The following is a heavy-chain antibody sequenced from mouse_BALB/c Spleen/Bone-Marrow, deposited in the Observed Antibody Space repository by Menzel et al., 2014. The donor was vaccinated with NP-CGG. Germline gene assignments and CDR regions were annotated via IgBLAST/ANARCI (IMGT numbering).Heavy chain of an antibody. CDR1: GYTFSSYW. J-gene: IGHJ3*01. V-gene: IGHV1-9*01. CDR2: ILPGSGST. D-gene: IGHD1-1*02. CDR3: ASFYGRFAY. Sequence: QVQLQQSGAELMKPGASVKISCKATGYTFSSYWIEWVKQRPGHGLEWIGEILPGSGSTNYNEKFKGKATFTADTSSNTAYMQLSSLTSEDSAVYCCASFYGRFAYWGQGTLVTVSA.